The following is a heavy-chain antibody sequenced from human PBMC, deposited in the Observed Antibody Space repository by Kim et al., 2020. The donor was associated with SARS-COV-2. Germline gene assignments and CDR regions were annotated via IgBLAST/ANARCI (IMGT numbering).Heavy chain of an antibody. CDR3: ARRGGIVNNYNY. D-gene: IGHD1-1*01. Sequence: TYYNPSLKSRVTISVDTSKNQVCLNLRSVTATDTAVYYCARRGGIVNNYNYWGQGTLVTVSS. J-gene: IGHJ4*02. CDR2: T. V-gene: IGHV4-39*01.